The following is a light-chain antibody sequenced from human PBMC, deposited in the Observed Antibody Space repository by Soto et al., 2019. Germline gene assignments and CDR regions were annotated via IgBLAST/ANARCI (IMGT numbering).Light chain of an antibody. CDR2: RNN. J-gene: IGLJ3*02. CDR1: SSNIGSNY. CDR3: QAYDYSLTASV. Sequence: QSVLTQPPSASGTPGQRVTISCSGSSSNIGSNYVYWYHQLPGTAPKLVIYRNNQRPSGVPDRIYGSKSGTSASLAITGLQAEDEADYYCQAYDYSLTASVFGGGTKLTVL. V-gene: IGLV1-47*01.